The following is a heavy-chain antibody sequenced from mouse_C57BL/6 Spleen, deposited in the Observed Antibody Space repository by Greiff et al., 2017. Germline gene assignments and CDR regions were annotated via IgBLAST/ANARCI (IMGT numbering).Heavy chain of an antibody. V-gene: IGHV1-66*01. D-gene: IGHD2-1*01. CDR2: YPGSGNT. J-gene: IGHJ2*01. Sequence: YPGSGNTKYNEKFKGKATLTADTSSSTAYMQLSSLTSEDSAVYYCARDGDGNYQGYWGQGTTLTVSS. CDR3: ARDGDGNYQGY.